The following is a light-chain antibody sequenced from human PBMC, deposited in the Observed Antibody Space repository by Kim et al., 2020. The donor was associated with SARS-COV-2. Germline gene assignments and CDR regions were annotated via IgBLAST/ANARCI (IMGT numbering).Light chain of an antibody. CDR1: QSVSSY. CDR3: QQRSNWPLT. CDR2: DAS. Sequence: EIVLTQSPGTLSLSPGERATLSCRASQSVSSYLAWCQQKPGQAPRLLIYDASNRATGIPARCSGSGSGTDFTLTISSLEPEDFAVYYCQQRSNWPLTFGGGTKVDIK. J-gene: IGKJ4*01. V-gene: IGKV3-11*01.